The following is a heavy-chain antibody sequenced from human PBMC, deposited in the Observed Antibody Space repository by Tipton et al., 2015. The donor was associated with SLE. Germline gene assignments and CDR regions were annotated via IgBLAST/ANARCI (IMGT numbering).Heavy chain of an antibody. CDR1: ADSIRRSY. CDR3: ARSGGGHGAY. CDR2: IYYTGNT. V-gene: IGHV4-59*01. D-gene: IGHD2-15*01. J-gene: IGHJ4*02. Sequence: LRLSCSVSADSIRRSYWSWIRQPPGKGLEWIGYIYYTGNTIYNPSLRSRVTISLDTSESQFSLKLNSVTAADTAVYYCARSGGGHGAYWGQGTLVTVSS.